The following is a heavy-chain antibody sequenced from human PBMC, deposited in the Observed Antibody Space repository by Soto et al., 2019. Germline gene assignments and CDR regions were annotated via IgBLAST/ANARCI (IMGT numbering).Heavy chain of an antibody. D-gene: IGHD3-10*01. Sequence: QVQLQESGPGLVKPSETLSLTCTVSGGSISSYYWSWIRQPPGKGLEWIGYIYYSGSTNYNPPLKSRVPMSVDTSKNQCSLKLSSVTAADTAVYYCARHVNYGSGSYDYYYGMDVWGQGTTVTVSS. CDR2: IYYSGST. V-gene: IGHV4-59*08. CDR3: ARHVNYGSGSYDYYYGMDV. J-gene: IGHJ6*02. CDR1: GGSISSYY.